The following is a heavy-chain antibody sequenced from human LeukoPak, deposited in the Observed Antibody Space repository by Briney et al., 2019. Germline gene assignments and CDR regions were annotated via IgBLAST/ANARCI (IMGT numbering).Heavy chain of an antibody. V-gene: IGHV1-46*01. CDR1: GYTFTSYY. CDR3: ARDRGASYDILTGYRGFDP. Sequence: GASVKVSCKASGYTFTSYYMHWVRQAPGQGLEWMGIINPSGGSTSYAQKFQGRVTMTRDTSTSTVYMELSSLRSEDTAVYYCARDRGASYDILTGYRGFDPWGQGTLVTVSS. CDR2: INPSGGST. J-gene: IGHJ5*02. D-gene: IGHD3-9*01.